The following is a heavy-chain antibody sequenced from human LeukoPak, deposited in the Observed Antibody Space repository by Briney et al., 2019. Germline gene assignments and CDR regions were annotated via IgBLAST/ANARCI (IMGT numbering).Heavy chain of an antibody. CDR2: IYSSGRT. V-gene: IGHV4-59*11. Sequence: PSETLSLTCTVSGGSISSHYWSWIRQPPGKGLEWLGYIYSSGRTNYNPSLKSRVTISVDTSKNQFSLKLSSVTPADTAVYYCARARDGYNPFDYWGQGTLVTVSS. CDR1: GGSISSHY. J-gene: IGHJ4*02. D-gene: IGHD5-24*01. CDR3: ARARDGYNPFDY.